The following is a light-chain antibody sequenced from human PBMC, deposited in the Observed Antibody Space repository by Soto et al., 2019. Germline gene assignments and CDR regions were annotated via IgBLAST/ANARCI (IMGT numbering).Light chain of an antibody. CDR3: QRSYSTPALT. Sequence: DIQMTQSPSSLSASVGDRVTITCRASQSISSYLNWYQQKPGKAPKLLIYAASSLQSGVPSRFRGSGSGTDFTLTISSLQPEDFATYYCQRSYSTPALTFGGGNKVEIK. V-gene: IGKV1-39*01. J-gene: IGKJ4*01. CDR2: AAS. CDR1: QSISSY.